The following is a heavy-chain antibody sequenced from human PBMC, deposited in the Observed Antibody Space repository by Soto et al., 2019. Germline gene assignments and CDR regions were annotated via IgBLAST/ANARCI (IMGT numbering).Heavy chain of an antibody. Sequence: GGSLRLSCAASGFTFSSYWMSWVRQAPGKGLEWVANIKQDGSEKYYVDSVKGRFTISRDNAKNSLYLQMNSLRAEDTAVYYCARVPFSYADYFDYWGQGTLVTVSS. CDR1: GFTFSSYW. D-gene: IGHD5-18*01. J-gene: IGHJ4*02. CDR3: ARVPFSYADYFDY. V-gene: IGHV3-7*05. CDR2: IKQDGSEK.